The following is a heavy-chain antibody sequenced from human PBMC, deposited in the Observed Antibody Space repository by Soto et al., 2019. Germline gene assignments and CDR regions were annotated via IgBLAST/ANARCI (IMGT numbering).Heavy chain of an antibody. CDR3: ARGIKNKYGMDV. CDR2: INGDGSRI. CDR1: GFTFTDYW. V-gene: IGHV3-74*01. J-gene: IGHJ6*02. Sequence: EVQLVESGGGLVQPGGSLRLSCAASGFTFTDYWIHWVCRAPGKGLVWVSRINGDGSRISQADSVKGRFTISRDNALSTVYLQINSLRVEDTAVYYCARGIKNKYGMDVWGQGTTFTVSS. D-gene: IGHD2-15*01.